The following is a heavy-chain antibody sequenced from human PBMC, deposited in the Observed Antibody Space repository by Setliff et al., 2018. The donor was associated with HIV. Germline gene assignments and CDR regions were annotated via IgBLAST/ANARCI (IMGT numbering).Heavy chain of an antibody. CDR1: GDTFSKYA. V-gene: IGHV1-69*10. Sequence: GASVKVSCKASGDTFSKYAISWVRQAPGQGLEWMGGIIPILGMANYAQKFQGRVTITADKSTSTAYMELSSLTSEDTAVYYCARGADGDYRYYMDVWGRGTTVTVSS. D-gene: IGHD4-17*01. J-gene: IGHJ6*03. CDR2: IIPILGMA. CDR3: ARGADGDYRYYMDV.